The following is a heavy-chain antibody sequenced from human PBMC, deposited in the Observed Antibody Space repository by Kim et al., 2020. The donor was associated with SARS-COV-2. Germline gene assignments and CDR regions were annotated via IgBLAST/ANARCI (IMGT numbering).Heavy chain of an antibody. J-gene: IGHJ3*02. Sequence: AGSVKGRFTISRDNYKNTLYLQMNSLRAEDTAVYYCARVQGGSYYGSLFDIWGQGTMVTVSS. V-gene: IGHV3-30*01. CDR3: ARVQGGSYYGSLFDI. D-gene: IGHD3-10*01.